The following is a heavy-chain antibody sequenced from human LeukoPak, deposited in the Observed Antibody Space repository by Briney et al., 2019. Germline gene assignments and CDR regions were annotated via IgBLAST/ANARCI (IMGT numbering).Heavy chain of an antibody. V-gene: IGHV3-23*01. J-gene: IGHJ4*02. CDR1: GFPCIRHA. D-gene: IGHD5-24*01. Sequence: GGSLRLSCAASGFPCIRHAMSWVRQAPGKGLEWVSTTGLNSVNTLCAESVQGRFSISRDNSKNTLDLQMDNLRVDDTAVYYCAKGDDIGKHPTRAYYFDSWGPGTLVTVSS. CDR2: TGLNSVNT. CDR3: AKGDDIGKHPTRAYYFDS.